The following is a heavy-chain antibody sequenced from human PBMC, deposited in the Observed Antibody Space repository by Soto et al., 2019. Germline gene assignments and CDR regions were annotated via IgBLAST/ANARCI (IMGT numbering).Heavy chain of an antibody. V-gene: IGHV3-21*01. Sequence: LRLSCAASGSTFTNYAMAWVRQAPGKGLEWVSAISSSSDYIKYADSTKGRFTISRDNAKNSLYLQMNSLRAEDTAVYYCARDPSGARPSFDYWGQGTLVTVSS. CDR1: GSTFTNYA. CDR3: ARDPSGARPSFDY. D-gene: IGHD3-3*01. CDR2: ISSSSDYI. J-gene: IGHJ4*02.